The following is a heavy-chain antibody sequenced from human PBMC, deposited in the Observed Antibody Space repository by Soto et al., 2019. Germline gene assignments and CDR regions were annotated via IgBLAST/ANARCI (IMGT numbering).Heavy chain of an antibody. CDR3: ASISYVGGTDY. D-gene: IGHD5-18*01. V-gene: IGHV4-4*07. J-gene: IGHJ4*02. Sequence: QVQLRESGPGLVKSSETLSLTCTVSGGSISSYYWSWIRQPAGKGLEWIGRLYTSETVHYNPSLKSRVTMSVDTSKNQFSLRLIYVTAADTAVYYCASISYVGGTDYWGQGTLVTVSS. CDR2: LYTSETV. CDR1: GGSISSYY.